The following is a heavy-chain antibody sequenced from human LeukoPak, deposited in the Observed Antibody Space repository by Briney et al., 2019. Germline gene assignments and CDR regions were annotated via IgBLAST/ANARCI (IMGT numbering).Heavy chain of an antibody. CDR3: ARGRPEWGYPKLDY. V-gene: IGHV4-59*01. CDR1: GGSISSNY. J-gene: IGHJ4*02. CDR2: IYYSGST. D-gene: IGHD3-3*01. Sequence: SETLSLTCTVYGGSISSNYWSWIRQPPGKGLEWIGYIYYSGSTNYNPSLKSRVTISVDTSKNQFSLKLSSVTAADTAVYYCARGRPEWGYPKLDYWGQGTLVTVSS.